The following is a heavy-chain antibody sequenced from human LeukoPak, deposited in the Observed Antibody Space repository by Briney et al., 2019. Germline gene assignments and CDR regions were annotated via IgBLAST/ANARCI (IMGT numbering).Heavy chain of an antibody. Sequence: GASVKVSCKASGYTFTSYGISWVRQAPGQGLEWMGWISAYNGNTNYAQKLQGRVTMTTDTSTSTAYMELRSLRSDDTAVYYCARDSYGSGITYYYYMDVWGKGTTVTISS. CDR3: ARDSYGSGITYYYYMDV. J-gene: IGHJ6*03. CDR1: GYTFTSYG. CDR2: ISAYNGNT. D-gene: IGHD3-10*01. V-gene: IGHV1-18*01.